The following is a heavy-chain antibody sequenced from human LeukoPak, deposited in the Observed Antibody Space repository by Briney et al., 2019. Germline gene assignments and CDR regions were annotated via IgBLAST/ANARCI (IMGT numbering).Heavy chain of an antibody. CDR1: GGSISSGGYS. V-gene: IGHV4-61*08. D-gene: IGHD6-6*01. CDR3: AGAGPYSSSPFDY. J-gene: IGHJ4*02. Sequence: SETLSLTCAVSGGSISSGGYSWSWIRQPPGKGLEWIGYIYYSGSTNYNPSLKSRVTISVDTSKNQFSLKLSSVTAADTAVYYCAGAGPYSSSPFDYWGQGTLVTVSS. CDR2: IYYSGST.